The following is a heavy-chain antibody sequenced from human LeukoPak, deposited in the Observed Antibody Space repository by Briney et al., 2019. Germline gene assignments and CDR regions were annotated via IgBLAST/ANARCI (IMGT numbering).Heavy chain of an antibody. D-gene: IGHD3-16*01. CDR2: IRYDGSNK. CDR1: GFTFSSYG. V-gene: IGHV3-30*02. Sequence: PGGSLRLSCAASGFTFSSYGMHWVRQAPGKGLEWVAFIRYDGSNKYYADSVKGRFTISRDNSKNTLYLQMNSLRAEDTAVYYCASTSIRLGESAPFDYWGQGTLVTVSS. J-gene: IGHJ4*02. CDR3: ASTSIRLGESAPFDY.